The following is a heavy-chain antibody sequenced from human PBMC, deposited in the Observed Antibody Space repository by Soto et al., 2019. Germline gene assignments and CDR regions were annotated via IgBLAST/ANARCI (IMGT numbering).Heavy chain of an antibody. D-gene: IGHD5-12*01. CDR3: ARATSEGYNYQPFDP. J-gene: IGHJ5*02. Sequence: QVQLVQSGAEVKKPGSSVKVSCKASGGTFSNYAINWVRQAPGQGLEWMGGIIPIFGTANYAQKFQGRVTMTADKSTSTAYMELSSLRSEDTAVYYCARATSEGYNYQPFDPWGQGTLVTVSS. CDR2: IIPIFGTA. CDR1: GGTFSNYA. V-gene: IGHV1-69*06.